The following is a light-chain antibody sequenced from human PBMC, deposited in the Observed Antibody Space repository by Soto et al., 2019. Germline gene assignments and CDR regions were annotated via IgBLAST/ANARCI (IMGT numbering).Light chain of an antibody. CDR1: SSNIGAGYD. V-gene: IGLV1-40*01. J-gene: IGLJ2*01. CDR2: GNS. Sequence: QAVVTQPPSVSGAPGQRVTISCTGSSSNIGAGYDVHWYQQLPGTAPKLLIYGNSNRPSGVPDRFSGSKSGTSASLAITGLQAEDDADYYCQSYDSSLSAVVFGGGTKLTVL. CDR3: QSYDSSLSAVV.